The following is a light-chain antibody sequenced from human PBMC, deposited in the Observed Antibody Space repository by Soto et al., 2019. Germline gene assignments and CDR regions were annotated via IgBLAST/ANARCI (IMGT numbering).Light chain of an antibody. CDR1: ESVSSR. Sequence: DIQMTQSPFSLSASVGDRVTITCRASESVSSRLAWYQQKPGKAPTLLISEASSVESGVPSRFSGSGSGTEFTITISSLQPDDFATYYCQQYNHYRTFGQGTEVEMK. J-gene: IGKJ1*01. CDR3: QQYNHYRT. CDR2: EAS. V-gene: IGKV1-5*03.